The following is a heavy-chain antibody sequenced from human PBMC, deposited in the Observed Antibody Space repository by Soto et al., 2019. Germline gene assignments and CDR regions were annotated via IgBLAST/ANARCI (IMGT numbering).Heavy chain of an antibody. CDR3: AGDPDSHYNDSHASSYP. Sequence: QVQLVQSGADVKKPGSSVKVSCKASGGTFRTYTITWVRQAPGHGLEWMGRIIPIIGIINYAQKFQGRVTISADKFTGTAYMELTGLRSDDTAVYYCAGDPDSHYNDSHASSYPWGQGTLVTVSS. J-gene: IGHJ5*02. V-gene: IGHV1-69*08. D-gene: IGHD4-4*01. CDR1: GGTFRTYT. CDR2: IIPIIGII.